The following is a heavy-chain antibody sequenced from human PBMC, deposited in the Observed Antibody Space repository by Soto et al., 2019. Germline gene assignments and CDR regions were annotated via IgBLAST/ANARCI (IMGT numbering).Heavy chain of an antibody. V-gene: IGHV4-59*01. Sequence: SETLSLTCTVSGGSISSYYWSWIRKPPGKGLEWIGYIYYSGSTNYNPSLKSRVTISVDTSKNHFSLKLSSVTAADTAVYYCARGHDFWSGYSLYYFDYWGQGTLVTVSS. CDR2: IYYSGST. CDR3: ARGHDFWSGYSLYYFDY. J-gene: IGHJ4*02. CDR1: GGSISSYY. D-gene: IGHD3-3*01.